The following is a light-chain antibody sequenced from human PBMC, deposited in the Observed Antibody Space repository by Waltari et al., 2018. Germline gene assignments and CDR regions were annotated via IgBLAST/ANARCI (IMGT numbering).Light chain of an antibody. CDR3: HQYYTSPRT. V-gene: IGKV4-1*01. CDR2: WSS. CDR1: QIILYSVNNKNY. Sequence: DIVMTQSPDSLAVSLGERATINCKSSQIILYSVNNKNYLAWYQEKPGQPPKLVLYWSSTRESGVPHRYSGSGSVTDITLSISSLQAEDVAGYYCHQYYTSPRTLCQGTKVEIE. J-gene: IGKJ1*01.